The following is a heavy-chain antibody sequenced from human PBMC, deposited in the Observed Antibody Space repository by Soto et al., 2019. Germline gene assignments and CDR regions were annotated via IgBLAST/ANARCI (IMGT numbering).Heavy chain of an antibody. V-gene: IGHV3-9*01. J-gene: IGHJ4*02. D-gene: IGHD3-22*01. CDR1: GFTFPDYT. CDR3: AKGLSYYQTSGYPHY. CDR2: ISWNSGSI. Sequence: EVQLVESGGGLVQPGRSLRLSCAASGFTFPDYTMHWVRHAPGKGLEWVSGISWNSGSIDYADSVKGRFIISRDDAKNCLYLQMNSLRAEDTAFYYCAKGLSYYQTSGYPHYWCPGTRVTVSS.